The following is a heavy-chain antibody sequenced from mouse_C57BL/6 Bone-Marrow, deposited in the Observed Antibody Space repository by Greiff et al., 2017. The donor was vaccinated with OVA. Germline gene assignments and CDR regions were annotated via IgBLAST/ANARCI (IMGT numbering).Heavy chain of an antibody. CDR2: INPSNGGT. Sequence: QVQLKQPGTELVKPGASVKLSCKASGYTFTSYWMHWVKQRPGQGLEWIGNINPSNGGTNYNEKFKSKATLTVDKSSSTAYMQLSSLTSEDSAVYYCARSDSNYGYAMDYWGQGTSVTVSS. CDR3: ARSDSNYGYAMDY. J-gene: IGHJ4*01. V-gene: IGHV1-53*01. D-gene: IGHD2-5*01. CDR1: GYTFTSYW.